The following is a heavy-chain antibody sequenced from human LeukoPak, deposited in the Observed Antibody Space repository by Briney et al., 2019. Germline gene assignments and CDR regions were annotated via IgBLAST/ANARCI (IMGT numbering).Heavy chain of an antibody. V-gene: IGHV3-23*01. J-gene: IGHJ4*02. CDR3: AKINSITLVRGANILLNN. Sequence: GSLRLSCAASGFTFSSYGINWVRQAPGKGLEWVSSIDGTGRTTDYADSVKGRFTTSRDNSKNAAYLQLDSLRADDTAVYYCAKINSITLVRGANILLNNWGQGTLVTVSS. D-gene: IGHD3-10*01. CDR1: GFTFSSYG. CDR2: IDGTGRTT.